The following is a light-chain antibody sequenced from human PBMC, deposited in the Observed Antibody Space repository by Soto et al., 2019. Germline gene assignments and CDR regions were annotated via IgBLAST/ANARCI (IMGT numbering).Light chain of an antibody. CDR3: HEYGSSPYT. J-gene: IGKJ2*01. CDR2: RAS. V-gene: IGKV3-20*01. CDR1: QSLSSRS. Sequence: DIVLTQSPVTLSLSPGEGATLSCRASQSLSSRSLAWYQQKPGQAPTLLIFRASNRATGVPDRFSASESGTDFTLTISSLHPEDFAVYFCHEYGSSPYTFGQGTKLEMK.